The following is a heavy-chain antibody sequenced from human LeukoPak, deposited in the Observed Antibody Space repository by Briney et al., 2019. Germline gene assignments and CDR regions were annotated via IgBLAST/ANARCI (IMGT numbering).Heavy chain of an antibody. V-gene: IGHV4-30-2*01. CDR1: GGSISSGGYS. CDR2: IYHSGST. J-gene: IGHJ6*03. CDR3: ARAAYCSSTSCPYLFNYYYYYMDV. Sequence: PSQTLSLTCAVSGGSISSGGYSWSWIRQPPGKGLEWIGYIYHSGSTYYNPSLKSRVTISVDTSKNQFSLKLSSVTAADTAVYYCARAAYCSSTSCPYLFNYYYYYMDVWGKGTTVTVSS. D-gene: IGHD2-2*01.